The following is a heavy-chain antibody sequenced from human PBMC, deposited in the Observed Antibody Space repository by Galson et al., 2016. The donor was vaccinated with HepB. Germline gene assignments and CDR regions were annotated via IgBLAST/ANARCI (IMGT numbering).Heavy chain of an antibody. V-gene: IGHV4-31*03. J-gene: IGHJ5*02. CDR2: TSDTGIT. CDR3: ARVSLIRGPDP. D-gene: IGHD3-10*01. Sequence: TLSLTCIVSGDSITSGDYSLTWIRQHPGKGLEWIGYTSDTGITDYNPSLKSRLTISVDTSKNQFSLNLRSVTAADTAFYYCARVSLIRGPDPWGQGALVTVSS. CDR1: GDSITSGDYS.